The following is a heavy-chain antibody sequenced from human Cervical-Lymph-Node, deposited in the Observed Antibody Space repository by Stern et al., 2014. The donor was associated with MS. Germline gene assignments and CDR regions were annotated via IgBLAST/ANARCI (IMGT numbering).Heavy chain of an antibody. J-gene: IGHJ6*02. CDR1: GGTLINYG. CDR3: ARDNDDNGMDV. D-gene: IGHD2-8*01. Sequence: DQLVESGAEVKKPGSSVKVSCKASGGTLINYGISWVRQAPGQGLEWMGGFILIFGTTDYAQKFQGRVTISADESASTAYMELSSLRSEDTAVYYCARDNDDNGMDVWGQGTTVIVSS. CDR2: FILIFGTT. V-gene: IGHV1-69*01.